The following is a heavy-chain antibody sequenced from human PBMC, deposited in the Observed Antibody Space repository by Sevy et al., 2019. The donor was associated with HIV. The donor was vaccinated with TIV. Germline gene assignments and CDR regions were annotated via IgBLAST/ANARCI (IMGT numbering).Heavy chain of an antibody. CDR1: GGSISSSSYY. Sequence: SETLSLTCTVSGGSISSSSYYWGWIRQPPGKGLEWIGTIYYSGRTYYNPSLKSRVTISTATSKNQFSLRLTSVTAADTAVDYCARGGGGWVSSADNLICFDYWGQGTLVTVSS. J-gene: IGHJ4*02. V-gene: IGHV4-39*01. CDR3: ARGGGGWVSSADNLICFDY. D-gene: IGHD1-1*01. CDR2: IYYSGRT.